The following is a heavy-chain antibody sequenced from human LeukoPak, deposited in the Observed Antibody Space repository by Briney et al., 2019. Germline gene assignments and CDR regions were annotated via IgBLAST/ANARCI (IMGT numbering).Heavy chain of an antibody. CDR3: AKDRYYGDYGRLYFGY. CDR2: INHSGST. Sequence: SVTLSLTCAVYGGSFSGYYWSWIRQPPGKGLEWIGEINHSGSTNYNPSLKSRVTISVDTSKNQFSLKLSSVTAADTAVYYCAKDRYYGDYGRLYFGYWGQGTLVTVSS. V-gene: IGHV4-34*01. D-gene: IGHD4-17*01. CDR1: GGSFSGYY. J-gene: IGHJ4*02.